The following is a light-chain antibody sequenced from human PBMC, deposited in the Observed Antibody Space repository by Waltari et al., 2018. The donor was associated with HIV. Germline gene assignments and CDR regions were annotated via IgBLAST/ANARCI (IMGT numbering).Light chain of an antibody. V-gene: IGKV2D-29*01. Sequence: DIVMTQPTLSLAVTPGQLASISCTASQSLLASSGKTYLYWYLQKPGQPPQLLIYGVSKRVAGVPDRVSGIGSGTDFTLKISRVEAEDVGVYYCMQTVQLPYTFGQGTKLEIK. CDR1: QSLLASSGKTY. CDR3: MQTVQLPYT. CDR2: GVS. J-gene: IGKJ2*01.